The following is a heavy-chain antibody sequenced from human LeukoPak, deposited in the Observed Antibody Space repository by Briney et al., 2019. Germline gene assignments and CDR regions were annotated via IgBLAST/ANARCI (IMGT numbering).Heavy chain of an antibody. CDR1: GITLSNYG. CDR3: AKRGVVIRVILVGFHKEAYYFDS. J-gene: IGHJ4*02. CDR2: LSASGGGK. D-gene: IGHD3-22*01. V-gene: IGHV3-23*01. Sequence: GGSLRLSCAVSGITLSNYGMAWVRQAPGKGLEWVASLSASGGGKSYADSVRGRFTISRDNAKNTLYLQMNSLRAEDTAVYFCAKRGVVIRVILVGFHKEAYYFDSWGQGVLVTVSS.